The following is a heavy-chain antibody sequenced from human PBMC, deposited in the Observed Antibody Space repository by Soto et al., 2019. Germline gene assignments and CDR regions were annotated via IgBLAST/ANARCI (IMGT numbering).Heavy chain of an antibody. D-gene: IGHD2-15*01. CDR3: ARFISAGRGVHX. Sequence: SETLSLTFAISGDSVSSNSAAWTWIRQSPSRGLEWLGRTYYRSEWYNDYAVSVKSRIRINPDTSKNQFSLQLDSVTPDDTALYYCARFISAGRGVHXWGQGTLVTVSX. J-gene: IGHJ4*02. V-gene: IGHV6-1*01. CDR2: TYYRSEWYN. CDR1: GDSVSSNSAA.